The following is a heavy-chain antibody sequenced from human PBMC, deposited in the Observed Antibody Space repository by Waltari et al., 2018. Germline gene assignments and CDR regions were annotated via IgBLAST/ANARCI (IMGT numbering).Heavy chain of an antibody. J-gene: IGHJ6*02. CDR3: ARMGGWYYYYGMDV. V-gene: IGHV3-48*03. D-gene: IGHD6-19*01. CDR2: ISSSGSTI. CDR1: GFTFSSYK. Sequence: EVQLVESGGGLVQPGGSLRLSCAASGFTFSSYKMNWVRQAPGKGLEWVSYISSSGSTIYYADSVKGRFTISRDNAKNSLYLQMNSLRAEDTADYYCARMGGWYYYYGMDVWGQGTTVTVSS.